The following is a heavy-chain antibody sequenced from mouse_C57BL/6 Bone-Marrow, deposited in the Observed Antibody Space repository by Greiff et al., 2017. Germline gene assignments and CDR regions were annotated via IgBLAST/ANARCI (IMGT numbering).Heavy chain of an antibody. J-gene: IGHJ2*01. CDR3: ARHGRPDY. CDR1: GFTFSSYG. Sequence: DVHLVESGGDLVKPGGSLKLSCAASGFTFSSYGLSWVRPTPDKRLAWVATISSGGSYTYYPDSGKGRFTISRDNAKNTLYLHMSSLKSEDTAMYYCARHGRPDYWGQGTTLTVSS. CDR2: ISSGGSYT. V-gene: IGHV5-6*01. D-gene: IGHD4-1*01.